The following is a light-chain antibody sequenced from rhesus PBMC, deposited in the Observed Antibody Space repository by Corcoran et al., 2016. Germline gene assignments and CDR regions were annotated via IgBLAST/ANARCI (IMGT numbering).Light chain of an antibody. CDR3: MQGLRSPWT. CDR1: RSLLYSDGKTY. V-gene: IGKV2-82*02. Sequence: DIVMTQTPLSLPVTLGEPASISCRSSRSLLYSDGKTYLYWYFKKPGQSPQLLMYLVSNRASGVPDKVNGRGSGTDFTLKISRVEAEDVGLYYCMQGLRSPWTFGQGTKVEIK. CDR2: LVS. J-gene: IGKJ1*01.